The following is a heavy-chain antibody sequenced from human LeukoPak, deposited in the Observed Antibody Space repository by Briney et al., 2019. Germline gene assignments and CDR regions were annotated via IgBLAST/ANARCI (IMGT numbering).Heavy chain of an antibody. J-gene: IGHJ6*02. CDR1: GGSISSGGYY. V-gene: IGHV4-31*03. D-gene: IGHD3-3*01. CDR3: ARRRITIFGVVIRDYYYYYGMDV. CDR2: IYYSGSA. Sequence: SQTLSLTCTVSGGSISSGGYYWSWIRQHPGKGLEWIGYIYYSGSAYYNPSLKSRVTISVDTSKNQFSLKLSSVTAADTAVYYCARRRITIFGVVIRDYYYYYGMDVWGQGTTVTVS.